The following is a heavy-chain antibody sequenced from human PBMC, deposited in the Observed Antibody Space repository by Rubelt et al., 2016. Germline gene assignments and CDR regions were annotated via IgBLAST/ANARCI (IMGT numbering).Heavy chain of an antibody. CDR1: GYTFTAFA. J-gene: IGHJ4*02. Sequence: QVQLVQSGAEVKKPGASVKVSCKASGYTFTAFAMHWVRHAPGQRLEWMGWISADNINTKYSQNFQGRVTITRDTSASTAYVEQGGRTAGETAVYCCARAHYYGSSGPTFDYWGQGTLLTVSS. CDR3: ARAHYYGSSGPTFDY. V-gene: IGHV1-3*01. D-gene: IGHD3-22*01. CDR2: ISADNINT.